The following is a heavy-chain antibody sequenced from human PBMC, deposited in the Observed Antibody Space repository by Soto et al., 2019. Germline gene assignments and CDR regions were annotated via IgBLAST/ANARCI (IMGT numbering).Heavy chain of an antibody. Sequence: SETLSLTCAVYGGSFSGYYWTWIRQPPGTGLEWIGEINHSGSTNYNPSLKSRVTISVDKSNNQFSLELTSVTAADTAIYYCGTLPPLIVVVASPIPTGGRGTPVPFPS. CDR2: INHSGST. D-gene: IGHD2-15*01. CDR1: GGSFSGYY. V-gene: IGHV4-34*01. J-gene: IGHJ4*02. CDR3: GTLPPLIVVVASPIPT.